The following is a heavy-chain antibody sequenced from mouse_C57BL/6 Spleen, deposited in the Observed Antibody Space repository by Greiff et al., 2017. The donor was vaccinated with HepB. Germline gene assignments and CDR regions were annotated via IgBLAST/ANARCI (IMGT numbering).Heavy chain of an antibody. J-gene: IGHJ1*03. V-gene: IGHV1-53*01. CDR1: GYTFTSYW. D-gene: IGHD2-10*02. CDR2: INPSNGGT. CDR3: AYGNYGGYFDV. Sequence: QVQLQQPGTELVKPGASVKLSCKASGYTFTSYWMHWVKQRPGQGLEWIGNINPSNGGTNYNEKFKSKATLTVDKSSSTAYMQLSNLTSEDSAVYYWAYGNYGGYFDVWGTGTTVTVSS.